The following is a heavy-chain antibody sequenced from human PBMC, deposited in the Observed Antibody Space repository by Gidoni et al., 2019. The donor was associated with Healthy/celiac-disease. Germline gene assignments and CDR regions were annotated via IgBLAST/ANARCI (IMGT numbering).Heavy chain of an antibody. Sequence: QVQLVESGVGVVQPGRSLRLSCAASVFTFSSYGMHWVRQAPGKGLERVAVIWYDGSNKYYADSVKGRFTISRDNSKNTLYLQMNSLRAEDTAVYYCARDISGYFFDYWGQGTLVTVSS. V-gene: IGHV3-33*01. CDR2: IWYDGSNK. D-gene: IGHD3-22*01. CDR3: ARDISGYFFDY. J-gene: IGHJ4*02. CDR1: VFTFSSYG.